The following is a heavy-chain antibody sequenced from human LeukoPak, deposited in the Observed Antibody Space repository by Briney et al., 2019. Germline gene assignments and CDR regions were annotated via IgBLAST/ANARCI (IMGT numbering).Heavy chain of an antibody. Sequence: GGSLRLSCAASGFTFSSYSMNWVRQAPGKGLEWVSSISSSSSYIYYADSVKGRFTISRDNAKNSLYLQVNSLRAEDTAVYYCARDPHYDFWSGYYAPWFDPWGQGTLVTVSS. CDR3: ARDPHYDFWSGYYAPWFDP. V-gene: IGHV3-21*01. D-gene: IGHD3-3*01. CDR1: GFTFSSYS. J-gene: IGHJ5*02. CDR2: ISSSSSYI.